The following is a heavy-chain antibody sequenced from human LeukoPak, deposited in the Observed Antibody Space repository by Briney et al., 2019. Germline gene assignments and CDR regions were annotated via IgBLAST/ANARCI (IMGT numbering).Heavy chain of an antibody. CDR1: GGTFSSYA. Sequence: SVKVSCKASGGTFSSYANSWVRQAPGQGLEWMGGIIPIFGTANYAQKFQGRVTITADESTSTAYMELSSLRSEDTAVYYCARDGSGSYYTWFDPWGQGTLVTVSS. D-gene: IGHD3-10*01. CDR3: ARDGSGSYYTWFDP. J-gene: IGHJ5*02. CDR2: IIPIFGTA. V-gene: IGHV1-69*13.